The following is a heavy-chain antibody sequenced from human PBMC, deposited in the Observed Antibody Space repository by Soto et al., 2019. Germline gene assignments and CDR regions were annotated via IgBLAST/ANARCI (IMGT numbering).Heavy chain of an antibody. CDR3: ASRLAAAELV. CDR2: INPYNGNT. V-gene: IGHV1-18*01. CDR1: GYTFTNYG. Sequence: QVQLVQSGAEAKKPGASVKVSCKASGYTFTNYGISWVRQAPGQGLEWMGWINPYNGNTNYAQKLQGRVTMTTDTSTSTTYMELRSLRSDDTAVYYCASRLAAAELVWGQGTLVTVSS. J-gene: IGHJ4*02. D-gene: IGHD6-13*01.